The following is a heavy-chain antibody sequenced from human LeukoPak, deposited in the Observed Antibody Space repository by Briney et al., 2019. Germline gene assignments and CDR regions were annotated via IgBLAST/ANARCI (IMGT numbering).Heavy chain of an antibody. V-gene: IGHV4-59*12. CDR1: GGSISSYY. J-gene: IGHJ5*02. CDR2: IYYSGST. Sequence: SETLSLTCTVSGGSISSYYWSWIRQPPGKGLEWIGYIYYSGSTNYNPSLKSRVTISVDTSKNQFSLKLSSVTAADTAVYYCARGHRARPKGSWFDPWGQGTLVTVSS. CDR3: ARGHRARPKGSWFDP. D-gene: IGHD6-6*01.